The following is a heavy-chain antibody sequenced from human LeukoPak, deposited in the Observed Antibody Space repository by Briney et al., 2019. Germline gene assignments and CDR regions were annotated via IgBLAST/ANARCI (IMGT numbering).Heavy chain of an antibody. D-gene: IGHD3-22*01. CDR2: IYYSGST. V-gene: IGHV4-59*01. Sequence: SETLSLTCTVSGGSISGYYWSWIRQPPGKGLEWIGYIYYSGSTNYNPSLKSRVTISVDTSKNQFSLKLSSVTAADTAVYYCARGETYYYDSSGYNNWFDPWGQGTLVTVSS. CDR1: GGSISGYY. J-gene: IGHJ5*02. CDR3: ARGETYYYDSSGYNNWFDP.